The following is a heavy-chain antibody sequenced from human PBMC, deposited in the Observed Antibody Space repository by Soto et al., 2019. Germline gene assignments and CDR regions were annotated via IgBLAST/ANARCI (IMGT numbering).Heavy chain of an antibody. D-gene: IGHD2-2*01. Sequence: SETLSLTCTVSGGSISSYYWSWIRQPPGKGLEWIGYIYYSGSTNYNPSLKSRVTISVDTSKNQFSLKLSSVTAADTAVYYCARIVVPAASYYFDYWGQGTLVTVSS. CDR2: IYYSGST. V-gene: IGHV4-59*08. CDR3: ARIVVPAASYYFDY. CDR1: GGSISSYY. J-gene: IGHJ4*02.